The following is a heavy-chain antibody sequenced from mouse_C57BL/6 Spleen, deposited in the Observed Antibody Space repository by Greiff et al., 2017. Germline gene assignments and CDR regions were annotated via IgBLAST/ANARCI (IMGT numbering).Heavy chain of an antibody. CDR2: ISSGGSYT. D-gene: IGHD1-1*01. Sequence: EVMLVESGGDLVKPGGSLKLSCAASGFTFSSYGMSWVRQTPDKGLEWVATISSGGSYTYYPDSVKGRFTISRDNAKNTLYLQMSSLKSEDTAMYYCARKGGSSLWYFDVWGTGTTVTVSS. CDR1: GFTFSSYG. CDR3: ARKGGSSLWYFDV. V-gene: IGHV5-6*01. J-gene: IGHJ1*03.